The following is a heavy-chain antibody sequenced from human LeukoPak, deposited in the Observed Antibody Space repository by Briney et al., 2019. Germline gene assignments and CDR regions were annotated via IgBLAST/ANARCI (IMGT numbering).Heavy chain of an antibody. V-gene: IGHV1-46*01. CDR3: ARDALSYDYSWGSYRHLGIDP. Sequence: ASVKVSCKASGYTFTTYYMHWVLQAPGQGLEWMAIINPTGGTTDYAQKFHGRITVTRDTSTSTVYVELTTLTSEDTAVYYCARDALSYDYSWGSYRHLGIDPWGQGTLVTVSS. J-gene: IGHJ5*02. D-gene: IGHD3-16*02. CDR2: INPTGGTT. CDR1: GYTFTTYY.